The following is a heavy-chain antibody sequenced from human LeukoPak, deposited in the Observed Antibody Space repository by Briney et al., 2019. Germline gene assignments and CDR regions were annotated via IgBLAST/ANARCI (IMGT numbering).Heavy chain of an antibody. CDR3: AREGGYCGSTSCYFDY. J-gene: IGHJ4*02. CDR1: GFTFSSYS. Sequence: GGSLRLSCAASGFTFSSYSMNWVRQAPGKGLEWVSSISSSSSYIYYADSVKGRFTISRDNAKNSLYLQMNSLRAEDTAVYYCAREGGYCGSTSCYFDYWGQGTLVTVSS. CDR2: ISSSSSYI. V-gene: IGHV3-21*01. D-gene: IGHD2-2*01.